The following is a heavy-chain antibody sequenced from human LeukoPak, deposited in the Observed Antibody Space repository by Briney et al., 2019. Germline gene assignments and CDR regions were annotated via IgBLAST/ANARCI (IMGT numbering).Heavy chain of an antibody. D-gene: IGHD2-21*02. V-gene: IGHV3-30*04. CDR1: GFTFSSYA. CDR2: ISYDGSNK. Sequence: GGSLRLSCAASGFTFSSYAMHWVRQAPGKGLEWVAVISYDGSNKYYADSVKGRFTISRDNSKNTLYLQMNSLRAEDTAVYYCAKDSHIVVVTGDNWFDPWGQGTLVTVSS. CDR3: AKDSHIVVVTGDNWFDP. J-gene: IGHJ5*02.